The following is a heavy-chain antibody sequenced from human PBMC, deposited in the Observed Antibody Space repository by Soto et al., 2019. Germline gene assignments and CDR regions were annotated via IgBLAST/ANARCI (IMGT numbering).Heavy chain of an antibody. V-gene: IGHV4-4*07. CDR1: GGSISGYF. CDR3: VREGGDNWFDP. Sequence: SETLSLTCTVSGGSISGYFWTWIRQPAGKGLEWIGRIYTNGTTNYHPSLKSRVTMSVDTSKNYFSLNLDYVTAADTAVYYCVREGGDNWFDPWGQGTLVTVSS. D-gene: IGHD3-16*01. J-gene: IGHJ5*02. CDR2: IYTNGTT.